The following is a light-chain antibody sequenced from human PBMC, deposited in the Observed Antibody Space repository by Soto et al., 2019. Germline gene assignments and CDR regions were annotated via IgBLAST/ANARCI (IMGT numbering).Light chain of an antibody. CDR1: SSNIGAGYD. Sequence: QSALTQPPSVSGAPGQRVTISCTGSSSNIGAGYDVHWYQQPPGTAPKLLIYGNNNRPSGVPDRFSGSKSGTSASLAITGLQAEDEADYYCQSYDTRLSGWRVFGGGTKLTVL. J-gene: IGLJ2*01. V-gene: IGLV1-40*01. CDR2: GNN. CDR3: QSYDTRLSGWRV.